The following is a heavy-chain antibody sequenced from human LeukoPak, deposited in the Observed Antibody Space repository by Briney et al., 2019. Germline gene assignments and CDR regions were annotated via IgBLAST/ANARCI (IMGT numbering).Heavy chain of an antibody. CDR1: GFTFSSYA. CDR3: ARDSNPYYDFWSGSPGFDY. J-gene: IGHJ4*02. CDR2: ISGSGGST. Sequence: GGSLRLSCAASGFTFSSYAMSWVRQAPGKGLEWVSAISGSGGSTYYADSVKGRFTISRDNSKNTLYLQMNSLRAEDTAVYYCARDSNPYYDFWSGSPGFDYWGQGTLVTVSS. D-gene: IGHD3-3*01. V-gene: IGHV3-23*01.